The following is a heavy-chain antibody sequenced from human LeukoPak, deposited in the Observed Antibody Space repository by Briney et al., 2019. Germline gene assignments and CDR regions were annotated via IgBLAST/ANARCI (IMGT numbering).Heavy chain of an antibody. V-gene: IGHV3-53*04. J-gene: IGHJ4*02. D-gene: IGHD3-10*01. CDR1: GFTFSSYE. Sequence: GGSLRLSCAASGFTFSSYEMNWVRQAPGKGLEWVSSMYTGGSTYYADSVKGRFTISRHNSKNTLYLQMNSLRTEDTAVYYCAREADRNGGLDSWGQGTLVTVSS. CDR3: AREADRNGGLDS. CDR2: MYTGGST.